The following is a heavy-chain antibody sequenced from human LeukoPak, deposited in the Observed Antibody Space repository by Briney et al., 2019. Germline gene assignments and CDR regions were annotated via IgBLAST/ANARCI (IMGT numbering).Heavy chain of an antibody. CDR2: IYYSGST. D-gene: IGHD1-26*01. CDR3: ARNLQWELSAFDI. J-gene: IGHJ3*02. V-gene: IGHV4-59*01. Sequence: SETLSLTCTVSGASISSYLWSWIRQPPGKGLEWIGYIYYSGSTNYNPSLKSRLTISVDTSKNQFSLKLGSVTAADTAVYYCARNLQWELSAFDIWGQGTMVTVSS. CDR1: GASISSYL.